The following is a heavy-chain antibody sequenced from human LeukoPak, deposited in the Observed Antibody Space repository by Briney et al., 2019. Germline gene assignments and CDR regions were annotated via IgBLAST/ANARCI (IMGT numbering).Heavy chain of an antibody. V-gene: IGHV1-8*03. Sequence: ASVKVSCKASGYTFTSYDINWVRQATGQGLEWMGWMNPNSGNTGYAQKFQGRVTITRNTSISTAYMELSSLRSEDTAVYYCARGDIVVVPAAMGMVVWGKGTTVTVSS. CDR3: ARGDIVVVPAAMGMVV. D-gene: IGHD2-2*01. CDR1: GYTFTSYD. J-gene: IGHJ6*04. CDR2: MNPNSGNT.